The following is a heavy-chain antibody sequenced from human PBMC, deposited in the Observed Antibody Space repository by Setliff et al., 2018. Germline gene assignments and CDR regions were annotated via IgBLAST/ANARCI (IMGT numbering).Heavy chain of an antibody. CDR3: AREKFYYDGSGYYFDY. J-gene: IGHJ4*02. Sequence: SVKVSCKASGDSFNNYAISWVRQAPGQGLEWMGGIIPMFGTPAYAQKFQDRVTITTDESTSTAYMELDSLRSEDTAAYYCAREKFYYDGSGYYFDYWGQGTLVTVSS. V-gene: IGHV1-69*05. CDR2: IIPMFGTP. D-gene: IGHD3-22*01. CDR1: GDSFNNYA.